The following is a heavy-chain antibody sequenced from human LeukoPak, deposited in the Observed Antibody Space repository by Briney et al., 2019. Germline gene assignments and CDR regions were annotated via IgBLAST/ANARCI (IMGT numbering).Heavy chain of an antibody. D-gene: IGHD3-22*01. V-gene: IGHV3-23*01. CDR1: GFTFSRSA. Sequence: PGGSLRLSCVGSGFTFSRSAMSWVRLAPGKGLEWVSGISGSGGHTYYTDSVKGRFTISRDNSKTTVSLQMNSLTTDDTAVYYCAKEGRLTVAAVVVENYFDFWGQGTPVIVPA. CDR3: AKEGRLTVAAVVVENYFDF. J-gene: IGHJ4*02. CDR2: ISGSGGHT.